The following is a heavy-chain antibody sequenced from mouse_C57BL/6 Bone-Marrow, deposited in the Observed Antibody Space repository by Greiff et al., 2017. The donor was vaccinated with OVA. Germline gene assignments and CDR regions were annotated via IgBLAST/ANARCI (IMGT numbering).Heavy chain of an antibody. V-gene: IGHV1-82*01. CDR2: IYPGDGDT. CDR1: GYAFSSSW. CDR3: ARPYGKENWYFDV. Sequence: QVQLQQSGPELVKPGASVKISCKASGYAFSSSWMNWVKQRPGKGLEWIGRIYPGDGDTNYNGKFKDKATLTADKSSSTAYMQLSSLTSADSAVYFCARPYGKENWYFDVWGTGTTVTVSS. D-gene: IGHD1-1*01. J-gene: IGHJ1*03.